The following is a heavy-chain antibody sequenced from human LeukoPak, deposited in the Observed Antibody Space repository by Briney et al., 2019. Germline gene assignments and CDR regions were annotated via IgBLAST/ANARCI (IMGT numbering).Heavy chain of an antibody. J-gene: IGHJ3*02. CDR2: IWYDGSSK. CDR1: GFTFSSYG. Sequence: GGSLRLSCAASGFTFSSYGMHWVRQAWHWVRQAPGKGLEWVAVIWYDGSSKYYADSVKGRSTISRDDSKNTLYLQLNSLRAEDTAMYYCAREQEDAFDIWGQGTMVTVSS. CDR3: AREQEDAFDI. V-gene: IGHV3-33*01.